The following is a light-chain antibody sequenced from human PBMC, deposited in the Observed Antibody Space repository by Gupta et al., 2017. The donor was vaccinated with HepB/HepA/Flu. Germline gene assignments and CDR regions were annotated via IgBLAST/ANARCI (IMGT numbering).Light chain of an antibody. CDR2: DAF. V-gene: IGKV3-11*01. J-gene: IGKJ2*04. CDR3: QQGSERPCS. Sequence: EIVLTQSPGTLPLSPGDRASLSCRASQSINNYLAWYQQKPGQAPRLLIYDAFKRATGVPDRFSGSGSGTDFTLTISSLEPEDFALYYRQQGSERPCSFGQGTRLDIK. CDR1: QSINNY.